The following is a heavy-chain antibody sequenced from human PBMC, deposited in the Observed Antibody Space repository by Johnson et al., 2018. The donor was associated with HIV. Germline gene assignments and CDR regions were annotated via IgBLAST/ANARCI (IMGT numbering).Heavy chain of an antibody. V-gene: IGHV3-49*04. J-gene: IGHJ3*01. Sequence: VHLVESGGGLVQPGRSLRLSCTASGFTFGDYAMSWVRQAPGKGLAWVGFIRSKAYGGTTEFAASVKGRFTISRDDSKSIAYVQMNSLKTEDTAVYYCANRVKQWLAGGGAFDFWGQGTMVTVSS. CDR3: ANRVKQWLAGGGAFDF. CDR1: GFTFGDYA. D-gene: IGHD6-19*01. CDR2: IRSKAYGGTT.